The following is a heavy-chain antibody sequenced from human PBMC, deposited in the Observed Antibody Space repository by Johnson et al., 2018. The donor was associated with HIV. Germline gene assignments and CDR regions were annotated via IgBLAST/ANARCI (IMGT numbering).Heavy chain of an antibody. CDR1: GFTFRDYY. CDR2: IYSGGRT. Sequence: VQLVESGGDLVKPGGSLRLSCAASGFTFRDYYMSWVRQAPGKGLEWVSVIYSGGRTYYADSVKGRFPISSDNSKNTLYHQINSLRAEDTAVYYCSRDPHYYDSNDAFDIWGQGTMVTVSS. CDR3: SRDPHYYDSNDAFDI. V-gene: IGHV3-66*01. J-gene: IGHJ3*02. D-gene: IGHD3-22*01.